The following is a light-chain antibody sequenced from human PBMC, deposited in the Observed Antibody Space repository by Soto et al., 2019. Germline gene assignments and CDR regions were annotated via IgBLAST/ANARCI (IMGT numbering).Light chain of an antibody. V-gene: IGKV2-28*01. CDR1: QSLLNSNGYNC. CDR2: LGS. CDR3: MQSLQTPLP. J-gene: IGKJ1*01. Sequence: DIVMTQSPLSLPVTPGEPASISCRSSQSLLNSNGYNCLEWYLQKPGQSPQLLIYLGSNRASGVPDRFRGSGSGTDFTLKISRVEAEDVGVYFCMQSLQTPLPFGHGTKVQIK.